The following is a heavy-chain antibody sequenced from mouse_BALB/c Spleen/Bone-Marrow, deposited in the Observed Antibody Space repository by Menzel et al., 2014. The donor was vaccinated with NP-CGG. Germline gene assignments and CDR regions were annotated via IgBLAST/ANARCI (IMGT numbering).Heavy chain of an antibody. J-gene: IGHJ4*01. CDR2: INPSSGYT. D-gene: IGHD2-2*01. CDR1: GYTFTTYT. Sequence: VQLQESGAELARPGASVKISCKASGYTFTTYTMHWVEQRPGQGLEWIGYINPSSGYTNYNQKFKDKATLTADKSSSTAYMQLSGLTSEDSAVYFCAKRDIYYGYDGNAMDYWGQGTSVTVSS. CDR3: AKRDIYYGYDGNAMDY. V-gene: IGHV1-4*01.